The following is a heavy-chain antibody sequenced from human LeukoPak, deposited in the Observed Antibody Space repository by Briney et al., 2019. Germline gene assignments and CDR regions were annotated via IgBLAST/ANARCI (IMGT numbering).Heavy chain of an antibody. CDR1: GGSISSYY. CDR3: ASNSRQVYGGY. Sequence: SETLSLTCTVSGGSISSYYWSWIRQPPGKGLEWIGYIYYSGSTNYNPSLKSRVTISVDTSKNQFSLKLSSVTAADTAVYYCASNSRQVYGGYWGQGTLVTVSS. D-gene: IGHD4-23*01. V-gene: IGHV4-59*01. CDR2: IYYSGST. J-gene: IGHJ4*02.